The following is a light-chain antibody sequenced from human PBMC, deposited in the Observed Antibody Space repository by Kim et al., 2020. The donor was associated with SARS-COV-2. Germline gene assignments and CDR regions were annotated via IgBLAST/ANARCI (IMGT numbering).Light chain of an antibody. Sequence: SSELTQDPAVSVALGQTVRITCQGDSLRTYYASWYQQKPGQAPILVIYGKNNRPSGIPDRFSGSTSGNTASLTVTGAQAEDEADHYCYSRDNTVDHVVFG. J-gene: IGLJ2*01. CDR1: SLRTYY. V-gene: IGLV3-19*01. CDR3: YSRDNTVDHVV. CDR2: GKN.